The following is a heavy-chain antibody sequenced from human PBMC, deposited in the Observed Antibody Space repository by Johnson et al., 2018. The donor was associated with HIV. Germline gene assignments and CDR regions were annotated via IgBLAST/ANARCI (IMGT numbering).Heavy chain of an antibody. D-gene: IGHD6-19*01. J-gene: IGHJ3*02. CDR1: GFTFDDYA. CDR2: ISWNSGSI. CDR3: AKDLEEGQQWLIGAFDI. Sequence: EVQLVESGGGLVQPGRSLRLSCAASGFTFDDYAMHWVRQAPGKGLEWVSGISWNSGSIGYADSVKGRFTISRDNSKNTLYLQMNSLRAEDTAVYYCAKDLEEGQQWLIGAFDIWGQGTMVTVSS. V-gene: IGHV3-9*01.